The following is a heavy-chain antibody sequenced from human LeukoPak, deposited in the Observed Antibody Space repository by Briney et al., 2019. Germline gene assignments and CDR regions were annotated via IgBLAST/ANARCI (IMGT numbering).Heavy chain of an antibody. CDR3: AHRRSAYDWDHGDFDY. CDR1: GFSLSTTGVG. V-gene: IGHV2-5*02. D-gene: IGHD1-14*01. CDR2: IYWDDDK. Sequence: SGPTLVNPTRTLTLTCTFSGFSLSTTGVGVGWIRQPPGKALEWLALIYWDDDKRYSPSLKRRLTIFKDTSYNQVVLVMTDLDPVDTATYYCAHRRSAYDWDHGDFDYWGQGTLVAVSS. J-gene: IGHJ4*02.